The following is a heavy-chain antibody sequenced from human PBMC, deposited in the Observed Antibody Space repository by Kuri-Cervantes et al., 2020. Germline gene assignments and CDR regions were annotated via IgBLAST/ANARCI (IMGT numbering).Heavy chain of an antibody. J-gene: IGHJ5*02. V-gene: IGHV4-31*03. CDR2: IYYSGST. CDR1: GGSISSGGYY. Sequence: SETLSLTCTVSGGSISSGGYYWSWIRQHPGKGLEWIGYIYYSGSTYYNPSLKSRVTISVDTSKNQFSLKLSSVTAADTAVYYCARAVAHDYVWGSYRPNWFDPWGQGTLVTVSS. CDR3: ARAVAHDYVWGSYRPNWFDP. D-gene: IGHD3-16*02.